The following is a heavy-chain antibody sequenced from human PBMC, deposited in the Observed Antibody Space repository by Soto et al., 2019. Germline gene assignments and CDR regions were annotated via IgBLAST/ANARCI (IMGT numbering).Heavy chain of an antibody. J-gene: IGHJ3*02. V-gene: IGHV3-23*01. CDR3: AKTRPIVYAIDAFDI. Sequence: SGGSLRLSCAASGFTFSGYAMSWVRQAPGKELEWVSAISGSGGSTYYADSVKGRFIISSDNSKNTLYLQMNSLRAEDTAVYYCAKTRPIVYAIDAFDIWGQGTMVTVSS. CDR2: ISGSGGST. D-gene: IGHD2-8*01. CDR1: GFTFSGYA.